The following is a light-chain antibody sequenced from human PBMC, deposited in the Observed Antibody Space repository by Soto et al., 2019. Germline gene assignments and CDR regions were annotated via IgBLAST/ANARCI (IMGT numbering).Light chain of an antibody. J-gene: IGKJ1*01. V-gene: IGKV1-5*01. CDR3: QQYYSYPWT. CDR1: QSISSW. CDR2: DAS. Sequence: DIRMTQSPSTLSASVGDRVTITCRASQSISSWLAWYQHKPGKAPKLLIYDASSLESGVPSRFSGSGSGTEFTLTISSLQPDDFATYYCQQYYSYPWTFGQGTKVDIK.